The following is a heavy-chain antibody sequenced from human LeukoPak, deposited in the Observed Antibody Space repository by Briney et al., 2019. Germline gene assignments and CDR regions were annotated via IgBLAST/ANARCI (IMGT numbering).Heavy chain of an antibody. J-gene: IGHJ4*02. CDR2: INPNSGVT. CDR1: GYSFTGYW. Sequence: ASVKVSCKTSGYSFTGYWMHWVRQAPGQGLEWMGWINPNSGVTNYAQKFQGRVTMTRDTSISTAYMELSRLTSDDTAVYYCARGSNLGYWGQGTLVTVSS. D-gene: IGHD1-26*01. CDR3: ARGSNLGY. V-gene: IGHV1-2*02.